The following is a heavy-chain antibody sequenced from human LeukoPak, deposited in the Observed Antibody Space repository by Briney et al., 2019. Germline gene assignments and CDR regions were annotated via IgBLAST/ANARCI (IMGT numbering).Heavy chain of an antibody. J-gene: IGHJ4*02. V-gene: IGHV3-33*06. CDR2: IWYDGSNK. D-gene: IGHD6-13*01. CDR1: GFTFSSYG. CDR3: AKEQYSSSWPDY. Sequence: PGESLRLSCAASGFTFSSYGMHWVRQAPGKGLEWVAVIWYDGSNKYYADSVKGRFTISRDNSKNTLYLQMNSLRAEDTAVYYCAKEQYSSSWPDYWGQGTLVTVSS.